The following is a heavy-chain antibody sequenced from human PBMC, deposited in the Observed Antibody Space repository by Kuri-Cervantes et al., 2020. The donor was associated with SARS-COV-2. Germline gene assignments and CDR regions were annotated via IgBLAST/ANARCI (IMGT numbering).Heavy chain of an antibody. J-gene: IGHJ4*02. CDR3: ASTFLWWERRFDY. Sequence: GESLKISCAASGFTFSRYAVHWVRQAPGKGLEWVAVISYDGSNKDYTASGKGRFTISRDNSKNTLYLQMNSLRAEDTAVYYCASTFLWWERRFDYWGQGTLVTVSS. CDR2: ISYDGSNK. CDR1: GFTFSRYA. D-gene: IGHD2-21*01. V-gene: IGHV3-30-3*01.